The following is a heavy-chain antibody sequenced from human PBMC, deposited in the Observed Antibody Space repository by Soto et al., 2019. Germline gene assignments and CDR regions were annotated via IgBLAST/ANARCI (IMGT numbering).Heavy chain of an antibody. CDR2: IKSKTDGGTT. CDR1: GFTFSNAW. J-gene: IGHJ6*02. CDR3: TTAKQLFAGYYYYYGMDV. V-gene: IGHV3-15*07. Sequence: EVQLVESGGGLVKPGGSLRLSCAASGFTFSNAWMNWVRQAPGKGLEWVGRIKSKTDGGTTDYAAPVKGRFTISRDDSKDTLYLQMNSLKTEDTAVYYWTTAKQLFAGYYYYYGMDVCGQGTTGTVSS. D-gene: IGHD6-6*01.